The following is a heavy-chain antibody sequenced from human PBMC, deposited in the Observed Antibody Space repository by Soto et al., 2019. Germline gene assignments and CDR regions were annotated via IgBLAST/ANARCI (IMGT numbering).Heavy chain of an antibody. V-gene: IGHV3-23*01. CDR3: AKYYGSGNYYNYYYMDV. Sequence: GGSLRLSCAASGFNFSGYAMSWVRQAPGKGLEWVSTISDSGGSTDYADSVKGRFTFSRDNSKNTLYLQMNSLRAEDTAVYYCAKYYGSGNYYNYYYMDVWGKGTTVTVSS. CDR2: ISDSGGST. CDR1: GFNFSGYA. D-gene: IGHD3-10*01. J-gene: IGHJ6*03.